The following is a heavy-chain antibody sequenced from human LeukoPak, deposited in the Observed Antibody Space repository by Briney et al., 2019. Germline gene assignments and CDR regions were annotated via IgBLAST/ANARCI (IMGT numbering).Heavy chain of an antibody. Sequence: ASVKVSCKASGYTFTAYYMHWVRQAPGQGLEWMGWINPNTGGTNYAPKFQGRVTMTRDTSISTAYMVLSSLTFDDTAVYYCARDDNFRFDYWGQGTLATVSS. V-gene: IGHV1-2*02. J-gene: IGHJ4*02. D-gene: IGHD1-1*01. CDR3: ARDDNFRFDY. CDR2: INPNTGGT. CDR1: GYTFTAYY.